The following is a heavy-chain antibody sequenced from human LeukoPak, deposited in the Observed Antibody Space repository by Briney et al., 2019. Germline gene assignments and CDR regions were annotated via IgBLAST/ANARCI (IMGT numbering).Heavy chain of an antibody. J-gene: IGHJ3*02. Sequence: KPGGSLRLSCAASGFTFSSYSMNWVRQAPGKGLEWVSSISSSSSYIYYADSVKGRFTISRDNAKNSLYLQMNSLRAEDTAVYYCAREVDFWSGRDDAFDIWGQGTMVTVSS. D-gene: IGHD3-3*01. V-gene: IGHV3-21*01. CDR3: AREVDFWSGRDDAFDI. CDR2: ISSSSSYI. CDR1: GFTFSSYS.